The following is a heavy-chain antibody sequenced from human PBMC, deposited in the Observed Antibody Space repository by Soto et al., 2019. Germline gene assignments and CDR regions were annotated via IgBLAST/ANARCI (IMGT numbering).Heavy chain of an antibody. D-gene: IGHD5-18*01. J-gene: IGHJ5*02. V-gene: IGHV3-23*01. CDR1: GFTFSSYA. CDR2: ISGSGGST. CDR3: AKDRRNIVVRATWIQLWFKEGFDP. Sequence: GGSLRLSCAASGFTFSSYAMSWVRQAPGKGLEWVSAISGSGGSTYYADSVKGRFTISRDNSKNTRYLQMNSLRAEDTAVYYCAKDRRNIVVRATWIQLWFKEGFDPWGQGTLVTVSS.